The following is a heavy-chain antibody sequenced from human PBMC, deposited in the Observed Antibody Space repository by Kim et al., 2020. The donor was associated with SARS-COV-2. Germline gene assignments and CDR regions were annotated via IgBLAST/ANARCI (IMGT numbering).Heavy chain of an antibody. Sequence: GGSLRLSCSASGFIFTDHYINWVRQAPGKGLEWVGRARNKANGYTRQYAASVKDRFTISRDDSNNSVNLQMNNLKFEDTAVYYCVREGLRGASSGFGHWGQGTLVTVSS. CDR2: ARNKANGYTR. CDR3: VREGLRGASSGFGH. V-gene: IGHV3-72*01. J-gene: IGHJ4*02. D-gene: IGHD3-10*01. CDR1: GFIFTDHY.